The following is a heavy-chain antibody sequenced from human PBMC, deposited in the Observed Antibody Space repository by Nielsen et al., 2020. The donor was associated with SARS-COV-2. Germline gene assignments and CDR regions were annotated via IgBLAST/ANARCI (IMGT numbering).Heavy chain of an antibody. CDR2: ISGSGGST. Sequence: GGSLRLSCAASGFAFSSYAMSWVRQAPGKGLEWVSAISGSGGSTYYADSVKGRFTISRDNSKNTLYLQMNSLRAEDTAVYYCAKVLRIAVAGVIQHWGHGTLVTVSS. J-gene: IGHJ1*01. V-gene: IGHV3-23*01. CDR1: GFAFSSYA. CDR3: AKVLRIAVAGVIQH. D-gene: IGHD6-19*01.